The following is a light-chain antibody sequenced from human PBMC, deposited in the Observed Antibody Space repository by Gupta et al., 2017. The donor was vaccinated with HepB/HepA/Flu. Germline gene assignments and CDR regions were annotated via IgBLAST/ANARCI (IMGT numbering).Light chain of an antibody. CDR3: SSYTSSSTVV. CDR2: DVS. CDR1: SSDVGGYNY. V-gene: IGLV2-14*01. J-gene: IGLJ2*01. Sequence: PLTHPASVSGSPGPSITIFCAGTSSDVGGYNYVSWYQQHPGKAPKLMIYDVSDRPSGVSNRFSGSKSGNTASLTISGLQAEDEADYYCSSYTSSSTVVFGGGTKLTVL.